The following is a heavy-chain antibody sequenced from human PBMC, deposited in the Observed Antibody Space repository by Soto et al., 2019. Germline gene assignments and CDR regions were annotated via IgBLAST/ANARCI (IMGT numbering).Heavy chain of an antibody. J-gene: IGHJ3*01. Sequence: EVKLVESGGGLVQPGGSLRLSCAVSGFTLSDYYIDWVRQAPGKGLEWLARSRDKANSFSTDYAASVKGRLSISRDDAESSVFLQMNSLRTEETALYYCARTKSYGAYDVWGQGKVVIVSS. CDR1: GFTLSDYY. CDR3: ARTKSYGAYDV. CDR2: SRDKANSFST. V-gene: IGHV3-72*01. D-gene: IGHD3-10*01.